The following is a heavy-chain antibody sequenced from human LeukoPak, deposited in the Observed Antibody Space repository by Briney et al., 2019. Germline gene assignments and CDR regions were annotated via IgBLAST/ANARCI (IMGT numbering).Heavy chain of an antibody. J-gene: IGHJ3*02. Sequence: SETLSLTCTVSGGSISSGGYYWSWIRQHPGKGLEWIGYIYYSGSTNYNPSLKSRVTISVDTSKNQFSLKLSSVTAADTAVYYCASSYPSPVWESSSGYSIWGQGTMVTVSS. CDR3: ASSYPSPVWESSSGYSI. CDR1: GGSISSGGYY. D-gene: IGHD3-22*01. V-gene: IGHV4-61*08. CDR2: IYYSGST.